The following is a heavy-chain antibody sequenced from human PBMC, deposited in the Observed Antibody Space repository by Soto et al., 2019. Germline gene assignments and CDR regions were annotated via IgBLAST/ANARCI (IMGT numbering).Heavy chain of an antibody. D-gene: IGHD3-3*02. Sequence: SETLSLTSSVSGGSISHYCWSWIRQSAGKGLEWIGYAYYSGSTDYNPSLKSRVTMAVDTSKNQVSLKPNSVTTADTAVYYCARDRSTYGGGGTGEVKENWFDPWGPGTLVTVSS. J-gene: IGHJ5*02. CDR1: GGSISHYC. V-gene: IGHV4-59*01. CDR3: ARDRSTYGGGGTGEVKENWFDP. CDR2: AYYSGST.